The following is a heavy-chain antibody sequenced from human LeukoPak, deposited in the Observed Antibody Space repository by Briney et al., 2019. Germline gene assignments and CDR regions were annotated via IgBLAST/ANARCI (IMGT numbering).Heavy chain of an antibody. J-gene: IGHJ4*02. CDR1: GFTYSSYA. Sequence: PGGPLRLSCAASGFTYSSYAMSWVRQAPGKGLEWVSGISGSGDTTYYADSVKGRFTISRDNSKNMLYLQIKSLGAEDTAIYYCAKLDGSGAGSSRPPIDYWGQGSLVTVSS. D-gene: IGHD3-10*01. CDR2: ISGSGDTT. V-gene: IGHV3-23*01. CDR3: AKLDGSGAGSSRPPIDY.